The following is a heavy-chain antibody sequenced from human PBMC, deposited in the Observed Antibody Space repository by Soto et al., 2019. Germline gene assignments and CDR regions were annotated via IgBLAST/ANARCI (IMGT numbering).Heavy chain of an antibody. CDR1: GYTFTGNY. CDR3: ARDLSQIYSGYDSSFSYYFYGMDV. CDR2: INPNSGGT. D-gene: IGHD5-12*01. V-gene: IGHV1-2*02. Sequence: ASVKVSCKASGYTFTGNYMHWVRQAPGQGLEWMGWINPNSGGTNYAQKFQGRVTMSRDTSISTAYLELSRLRSDETAVYSCARDLSQIYSGYDSSFSYYFYGMDVWGQGTTVTVSS. J-gene: IGHJ6*02.